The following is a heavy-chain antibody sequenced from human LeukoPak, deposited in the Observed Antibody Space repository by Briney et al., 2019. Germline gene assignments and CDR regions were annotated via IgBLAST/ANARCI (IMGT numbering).Heavy chain of an antibody. J-gene: IGHJ4*02. CDR2: IYYSGST. Sequence: SETLSLTCTVSGGSISSYYWSWIRQPPGKGLEWIGYIYYSGSTNYNPSLKSRVTISVDTSKNQFSLKLSSVTAADTAVYYCARGVPRTMVRGVFYYFDYWGQGALVTVSS. V-gene: IGHV4-59*08. D-gene: IGHD3-10*01. CDR1: GGSISSYY. CDR3: ARGVPRTMVRGVFYYFDY.